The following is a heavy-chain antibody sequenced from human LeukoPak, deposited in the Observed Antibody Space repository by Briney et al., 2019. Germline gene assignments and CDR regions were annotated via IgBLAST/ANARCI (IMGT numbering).Heavy chain of an antibody. D-gene: IGHD3-3*02. CDR1: GFSFSSYG. CDR3: ATESIGRHYDY. J-gene: IGHJ4*02. V-gene: IGHV3-21*01. Sequence: GGSLRLSCAASGFSFSSYGFNWVRQAPGKGLEWVSSIGPTGTDTYHADSVKGRFTISRDNAKNSLYLQMDSLRAEDTAVYYCATESIGRHYDYWGQGTLLTISS. CDR2: IGPTGTDT.